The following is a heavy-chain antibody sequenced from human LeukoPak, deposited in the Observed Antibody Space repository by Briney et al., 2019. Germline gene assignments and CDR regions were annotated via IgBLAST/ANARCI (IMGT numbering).Heavy chain of an antibody. Sequence: GGSLRLSCAASGFTFSSYSMNWVRQAPGKGLEWVSSIGSSGSYIYYADSVKGRFTISRDNAKNSLYLQMNSLRTEDTAVYYCARDRNDDYFDYWGQGTLVTVSS. V-gene: IGHV3-21*01. D-gene: IGHD1-1*01. CDR3: ARDRNDDYFDY. CDR1: GFTFSSYS. J-gene: IGHJ4*02. CDR2: IGSSGSYI.